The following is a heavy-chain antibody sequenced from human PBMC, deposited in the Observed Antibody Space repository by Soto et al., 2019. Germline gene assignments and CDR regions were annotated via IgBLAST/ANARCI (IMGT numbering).Heavy chain of an antibody. V-gene: IGHV3-30-3*01. CDR2: ISYDGSNK. J-gene: IGHJ6*02. CDR3: ARGPRDYFDYCYYGMDV. CDR1: GFTFSSYA. D-gene: IGHD3-9*01. Sequence: VGSLRLSCGASGFTFSSYAMHWVRQAPGKGLEWVAVISYDGSNKYYADSVTGRFTISRDNSKNTLYLQMNSLRAEDTAVYCCARGPRDYFDYCYYGMDVWGQGTTVTVSS.